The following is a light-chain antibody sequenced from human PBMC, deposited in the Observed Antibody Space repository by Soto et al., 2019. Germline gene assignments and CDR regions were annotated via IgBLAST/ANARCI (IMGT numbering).Light chain of an antibody. CDR1: QSVSSNY. Sequence: IVLTQSPDPLSLSPGERATLSCRASQSVSSNYLAWYQQKPGQAPRLLIYGASTRATGIPDRFSGSGSGTDFTLTISRLEPEDFAVYYCQQYGSSSYTFGQGTRLEIK. J-gene: IGKJ2*01. CDR2: GAS. CDR3: QQYGSSSYT. V-gene: IGKV3-20*01.